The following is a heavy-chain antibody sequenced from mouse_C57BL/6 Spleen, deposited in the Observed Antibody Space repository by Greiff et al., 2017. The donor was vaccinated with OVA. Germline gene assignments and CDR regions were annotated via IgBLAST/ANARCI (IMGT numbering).Heavy chain of an antibody. J-gene: IGHJ2*01. Sequence: EVKLMESGGGLVKPGGSLKLSCAASGFTFSDYGMHWVRQAPEKGLEWIAYISSGSSTIYYADTVKGRFTISRDNAKTTLFLQMTSLRSEDAAMYYCARWADFDYWGQGTTRTVSS. CDR2: ISSGSSTI. CDR1: GFTFSDYG. CDR3: ARWADFDY. V-gene: IGHV5-17*01.